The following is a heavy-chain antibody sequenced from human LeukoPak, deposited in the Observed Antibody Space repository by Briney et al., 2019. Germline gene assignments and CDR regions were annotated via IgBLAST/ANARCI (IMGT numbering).Heavy chain of an antibody. CDR1: GGSFSGYY. CDR2: INHSGST. J-gene: IGHJ6*03. CDR3: AGEIKLGYSSSWFHYYCYYMDV. V-gene: IGHV4-34*01. D-gene: IGHD6-13*01. Sequence: PSETLSLTCAVYGGSFSGYYWSWIRQPPGKGLEWIGEINHSGSTNYNPSLKSRVTISVDTSKNQFSLKLSSVTAADTAVYYCAGEIKLGYSSSWFHYYCYYMDVWGKGTTVTVSS.